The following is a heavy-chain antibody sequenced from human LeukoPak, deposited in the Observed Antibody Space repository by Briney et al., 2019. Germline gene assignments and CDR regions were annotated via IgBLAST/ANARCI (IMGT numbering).Heavy chain of an antibody. CDR3: ARGRNYFPIDY. J-gene: IGHJ4*02. D-gene: IGHD3-9*01. V-gene: IGHV3-53*01. Sequence: GGSLRLSCAASGFTVSSNYMSWVRQAPGKGLEWVSVIYSGGSTYYADSVKGRFTISRDNSKNTLYLQMNSLRAEDTAVYYCARGRNYFPIDYWGQGTLVTVSS. CDR1: GFTVSSNY. CDR2: IYSGGST.